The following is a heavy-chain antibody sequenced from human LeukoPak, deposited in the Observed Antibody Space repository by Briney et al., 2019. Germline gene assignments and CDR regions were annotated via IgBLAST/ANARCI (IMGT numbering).Heavy chain of an antibody. V-gene: IGHV4-4*07. J-gene: IGHJ6*03. CDR1: GGSISSYY. Sequence: SETLSLTCTVSGGSISSYYWSWIRQPAGKGLEWIGRIYTSGSTNYNPSLKSRVTISVDTSKNQFSLKLSSVTAADTAVYYCARDMGYSSTWGHYYYYMDVWGKGTTVTVSS. CDR3: ARDMGYSSTWGHYYYYMDV. CDR2: IYTSGST. D-gene: IGHD6-13*01.